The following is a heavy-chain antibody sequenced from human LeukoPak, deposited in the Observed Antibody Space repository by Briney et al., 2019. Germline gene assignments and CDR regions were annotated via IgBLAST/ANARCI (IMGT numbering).Heavy chain of an antibody. J-gene: IGHJ3*02. CDR2: INPNSGGT. Sequence: ASVKVSCKASGYTFTGYYMHWVRQAPGQGLEWMGWINPNSGGTNYAQKFQGRVTMTRDTSISTAYMELSGLRSDDTAVYYCARVAYYYDSSGHDAFDIWGQGTMVTVSS. CDR3: ARVAYYYDSSGHDAFDI. D-gene: IGHD3-22*01. V-gene: IGHV1-2*02. CDR1: GYTFTGYY.